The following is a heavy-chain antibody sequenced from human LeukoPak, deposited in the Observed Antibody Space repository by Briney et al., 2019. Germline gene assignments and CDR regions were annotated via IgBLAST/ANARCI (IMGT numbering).Heavy chain of an antibody. CDR2: IYTSGST. CDR1: GGSISSYY. D-gene: IGHD3-10*01. Sequence: SETLSLTCTVSGGSISSYYWSWIRQPAGKGLEWIGRIYTSGSTNYNPSLKSRVTMSVDTSKNQFSLKLSSVTAADTAVYYCARHFSRGGSGSYGGPNWFDPWGQGTLVTVSS. J-gene: IGHJ5*02. V-gene: IGHV4-4*07. CDR3: ARHFSRGGSGSYGGPNWFDP.